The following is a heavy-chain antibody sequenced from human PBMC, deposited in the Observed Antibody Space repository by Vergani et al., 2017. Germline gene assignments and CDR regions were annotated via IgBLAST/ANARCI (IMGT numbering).Heavy chain of an antibody. CDR1: GYSFTSYW. V-gene: IGHV5-51*01. CDR2: IYPGDSDT. D-gene: IGHD2-2*01. J-gene: IGHJ5*02. Sequence: EVQLVQSGAEVKKPGESLKISCKGSGYSFTSYWIGWVRQMPGKGLEWVGIIYPGDSDTRYSPSFQGQVTISADKSISTAYLQWSSLKASDTAMYYCARYLGYCSSTSCSDNWFDPWGQGTLVTVSA. CDR3: ARYLGYCSSTSCSDNWFDP.